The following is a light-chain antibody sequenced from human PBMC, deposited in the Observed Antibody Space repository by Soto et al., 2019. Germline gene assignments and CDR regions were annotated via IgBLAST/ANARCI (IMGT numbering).Light chain of an antibody. V-gene: IGLV2-14*03. J-gene: IGLJ2*01. CDR1: SSDIGAYNF. CDR3: SSFTTYNAVV. CDR2: DVS. Sequence: QSALTQPASVSGSPGQSITISCTGTSSDIGAYNFVSWYQHHPGKGPKFIIYDVSNRPPGVSNRFSGSKSGTMASLTISGLQAEDEADYYCSSFTTYNAVVFGGGTKVTVL.